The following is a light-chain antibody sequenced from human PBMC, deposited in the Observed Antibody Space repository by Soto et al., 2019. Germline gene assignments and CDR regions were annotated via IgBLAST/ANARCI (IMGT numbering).Light chain of an antibody. CDR1: SSNIGAGYD. Sequence: QSALTQPPSVSGAPGQRVTISCTGSSSNIGAGYDVHWYQQLPGTAPKLLIYGNSNRPSGVPDRFSGSKSGTSASLAITGLQAEDEADYYCQSYDGSLSGSGVFGGGTQLTGL. V-gene: IGLV1-40*01. J-gene: IGLJ2*01. CDR3: QSYDGSLSGSGV. CDR2: GNS.